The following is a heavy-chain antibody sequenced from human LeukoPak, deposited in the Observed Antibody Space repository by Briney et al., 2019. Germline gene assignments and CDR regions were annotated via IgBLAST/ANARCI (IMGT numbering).Heavy chain of an antibody. J-gene: IGHJ6*02. CDR2: ISGSGGST. CDR3: AKDSPTMVRGVIISRRIYGMDV. CDR1: GFTFSSYA. V-gene: IGHV3-23*01. D-gene: IGHD3-10*01. Sequence: GGSLRLSCAASGFTFSSYAMSWVRQAPGKGLEWVSAISGSGGSTYYADSVKGRFTISRDNSKNTLYLQMNSLRAEDTAVYYCAKDSPTMVRGVIISRRIYGMDVWGQGTTVTVSS.